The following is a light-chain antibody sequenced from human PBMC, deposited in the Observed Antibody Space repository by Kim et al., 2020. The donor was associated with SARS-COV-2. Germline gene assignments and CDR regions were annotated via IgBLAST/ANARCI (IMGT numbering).Light chain of an antibody. Sequence: DIQMTQSPSSLSASVGDRVTITCRASQDISRYLNWYQQKPGKAPKLLIYTASSLQSGVPSRFTGSGSETDSTLTISSLQPEDFATYYCQQTYSASRTFGQGTKVDIK. CDR3: QQTYSASRT. CDR1: QDISRY. CDR2: TAS. V-gene: IGKV1-39*01. J-gene: IGKJ1*01.